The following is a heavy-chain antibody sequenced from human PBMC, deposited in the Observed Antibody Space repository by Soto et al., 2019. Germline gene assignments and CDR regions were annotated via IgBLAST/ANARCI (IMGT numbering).Heavy chain of an antibody. CDR2: ISAYNGNT. J-gene: IGHJ4*02. D-gene: IGHD2-15*01. V-gene: IGHV1-18*01. CDR1: GYTFTSYG. Sequence: GASVKVSCKASGYTFTSYGISWVRQAPGQGLEWMGWISAYNGNTNYAQKLQGRVTMTTDTSTSTAYMELRSLRSDDTAVYYCARDRRRYCSGGSCSTFDYWGQGTLVTVSS. CDR3: ARDRRRYCSGGSCSTFDY.